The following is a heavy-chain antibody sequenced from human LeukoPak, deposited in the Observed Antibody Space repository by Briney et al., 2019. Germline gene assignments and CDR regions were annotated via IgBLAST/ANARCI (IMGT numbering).Heavy chain of an antibody. D-gene: IGHD3-3*01. J-gene: IGHJ4*02. V-gene: IGHV3-74*01. Sequence: GGSLRRSCAASGFTFSSYWMHWVRQAPGKGLVWVSRINSDGSSTSYADSVKGRFTISRDNAKNTLYLQMNSLRAEDTAVYYCARENYDFWSGYYLYYFDYWGQGTLVTVSS. CDR2: INSDGSST. CDR3: ARENYDFWSGYYLYYFDY. CDR1: GFTFSSYW.